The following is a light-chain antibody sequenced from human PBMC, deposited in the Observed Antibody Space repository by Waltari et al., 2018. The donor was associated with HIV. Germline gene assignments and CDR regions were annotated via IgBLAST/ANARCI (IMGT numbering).Light chain of an antibody. CDR1: QSLLQSNGYNY. Sequence: DIVMTQSPLSLPVTPGEPASISCRSSQSLLQSNGYNYLDWYLQRPGQPPQLLIYLGSNRASGVPDRFSGSGSGTDFTLKISRVEAEDVGVYYCMQGLQSPRTFAQGTKVEIK. J-gene: IGKJ1*01. CDR3: MQGLQSPRT. V-gene: IGKV2-28*01. CDR2: LGS.